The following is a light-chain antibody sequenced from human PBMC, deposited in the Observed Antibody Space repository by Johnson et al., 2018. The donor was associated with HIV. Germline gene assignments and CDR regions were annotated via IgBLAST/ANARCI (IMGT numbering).Light chain of an antibody. CDR3: GTRESRLSAYV. CDR1: SSNIGNNY. CDR2: DNN. V-gene: IGLV1-51*01. J-gene: IGLJ1*01. Sequence: QSVLTQSPSVSAAPGQKVTISCSGSSSNIGNNYVSWYQQLPGTAPKLLIYDNNQRPSGIPDRFSGSTSGTSATLGITGLQTGDAADYYCGTRESRLSAYVVGDGTQVTVL.